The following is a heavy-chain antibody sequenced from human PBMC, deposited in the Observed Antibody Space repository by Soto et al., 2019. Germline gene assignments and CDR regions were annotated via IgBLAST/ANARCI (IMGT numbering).Heavy chain of an antibody. CDR2: INPSGGST. CDR1: GYTFTSYY. Sequence: QVQLVQSGAEVKKPGASVKVSCKASGYTFTSYYMHWVRQAPGQGLEWMGIINPSGGSTSYAQKYGGRVTMSSNTSTSTALEVLSSMSYEDTVVYYCTWDDSSCWYDYYYYGMDVWGQGTTVTVSS. D-gene: IGHD6-19*01. CDR3: TWDDSSCWYDYYYYGMDV. V-gene: IGHV1-46*01. J-gene: IGHJ6*02.